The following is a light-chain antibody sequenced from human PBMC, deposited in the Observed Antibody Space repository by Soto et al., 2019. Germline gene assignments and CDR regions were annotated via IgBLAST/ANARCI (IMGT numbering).Light chain of an antibody. V-gene: IGLV1-40*01. Sequence: QSALTQPPSVSGAPGQRVTISCTVSSSSIGAGFDVHWYQQLPGTAPKLLIYGNSNRPSGVPDRFSGSRSGTSASLAITGLQAEDEADYYCQSYDSSLTGSKVFGSGTKVTVL. CDR2: GNS. J-gene: IGLJ1*01. CDR1: SSSIGAGFD. CDR3: QSYDSSLTGSKV.